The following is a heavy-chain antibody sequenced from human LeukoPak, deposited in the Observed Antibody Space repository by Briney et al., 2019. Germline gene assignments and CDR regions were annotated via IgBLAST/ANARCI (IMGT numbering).Heavy chain of an antibody. V-gene: IGHV3-23*01. CDR2: FSESGGST. J-gene: IGHJ4*02. D-gene: IGHD1-26*01. Sequence: GGSLGLSCAASGFPFRGYAMSWARQAPGEGVEWVSTFSESGGSTHYADSVKGRFTISRDNSKNSLYLQMNSLRAEDTAVYYCAKGAKIDGELLDYWGQGTLVTVSS. CDR3: AKGAKIDGELLDY. CDR1: GFPFRGYA.